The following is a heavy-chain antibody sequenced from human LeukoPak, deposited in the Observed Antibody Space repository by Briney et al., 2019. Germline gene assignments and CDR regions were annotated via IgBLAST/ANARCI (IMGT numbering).Heavy chain of an antibody. Sequence: ASVKVSCKASGYTFTAYGVSWVRQAPGQGLEWMGGIIPIFGTANYAQKFQGRVTITADESTSTAYMELSSLRSEDTAVYYCARGFRSYDSSGYPRVDFDYWGQGTLVTVSS. CDR3: ARGFRSYDSSGYPRVDFDY. D-gene: IGHD3-22*01. CDR1: GYTFTAYG. V-gene: IGHV1-69*13. J-gene: IGHJ4*02. CDR2: IIPIFGTA.